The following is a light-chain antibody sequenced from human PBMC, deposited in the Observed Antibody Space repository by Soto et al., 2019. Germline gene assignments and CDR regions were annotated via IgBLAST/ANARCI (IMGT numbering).Light chain of an antibody. Sequence: QSALTQPRSVSGSPGQSITLSCDGSTSDVGAYNLVSWYQQHPGEAPKLMIYDVIKRPSGVPYRFSGSKSGNTASLTISGLQADDEAFYYCCSFAGGSTDVFGGGTKLTVL. V-gene: IGLV2-11*01. CDR2: DVI. J-gene: IGLJ2*01. CDR1: TSDVGAYNL. CDR3: CSFAGGSTDV.